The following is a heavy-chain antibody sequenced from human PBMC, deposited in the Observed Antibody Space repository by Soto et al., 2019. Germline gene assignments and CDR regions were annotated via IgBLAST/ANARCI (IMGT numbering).Heavy chain of an antibody. V-gene: IGHV4-30-4*01. Sequence: QVQLQESGPGLVKPSQTLSLTCTVSGGSISSGDYYWSWIRQPPGKGLEWIGYIYYSGSTYYNPSLKSRVTISVDTFKNQFSLKLSSVTAADTAVYYCARSTYYYDSSGYPQNWFDPWGQGTLVTGSS. CDR1: GGSISSGDYY. D-gene: IGHD3-22*01. CDR3: ARSTYYYDSSGYPQNWFDP. J-gene: IGHJ5*02. CDR2: IYYSGST.